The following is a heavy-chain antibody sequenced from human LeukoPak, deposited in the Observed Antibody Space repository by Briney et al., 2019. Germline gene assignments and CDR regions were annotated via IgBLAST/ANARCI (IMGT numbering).Heavy chain of an antibody. CDR1: GFTFSRYG. CDR2: ISGSTRTI. J-gene: IGHJ6*03. V-gene: IGHV3-48*02. D-gene: IGHD5-24*01. Sequence: GGSLRLSCAASGFTFSRYGMNWVCQAPGKGLEWVSYISGSTRTIYDADSVKGRFTISRDNAKNSLYLQMNSLRDEDTAVYYCARDPLRWLQNNYYYYYMDVWGKGTTVTVSS. CDR3: ARDPLRWLQNNYYYYYMDV.